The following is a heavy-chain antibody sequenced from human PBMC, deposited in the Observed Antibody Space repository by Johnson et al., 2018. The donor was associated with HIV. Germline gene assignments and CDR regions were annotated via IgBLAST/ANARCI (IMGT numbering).Heavy chain of an antibody. CDR3: ARVTNDAFDI. V-gene: IGHV3-30*02. CDR1: GFTFSTYG. Sequence: QVQLVESGGGVVQPGGSLRLSCAASGFTFSTYGIHWVRQAPGKGLEWVSFIRYDGKDKYYADFVKGRFTISRDNSKNTLYLQMNSLRAEDTAVYYCARVTNDAFDIWGQGTMVTVSS. J-gene: IGHJ3*02. CDR2: IRYDGKDK.